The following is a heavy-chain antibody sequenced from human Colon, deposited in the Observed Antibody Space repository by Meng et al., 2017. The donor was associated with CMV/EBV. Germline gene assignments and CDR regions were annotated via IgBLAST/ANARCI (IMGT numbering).Heavy chain of an antibody. V-gene: IGHV4-39*07. D-gene: IGHD4-17*01. Sequence: QRQLQGPGPGLVKPSETLSLTCTVSGGSISSSTYYWGWIRQTPGKGLEWIGNIYYSGYTYYNPSLKSRLTISVDTSKNQFSLKLTSVTAADTAVYYCATDYGDYYFDRWGQGTLVTVSS. J-gene: IGHJ4*02. CDR1: GGSISSSTYY. CDR2: IYYSGYT. CDR3: ATDYGDYYFDR.